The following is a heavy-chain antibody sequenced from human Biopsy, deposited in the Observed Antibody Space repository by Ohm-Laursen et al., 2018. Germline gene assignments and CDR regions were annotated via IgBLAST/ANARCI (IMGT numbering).Heavy chain of an antibody. Sequence: GASVKASCKASGGAFTNYAINWVRQAPGQGLEWMGWIMTLNGDTKYGQKFQDRVTMNTDASTSRVYMELTSLRSDDTAVYYCARGEVTFGELIVSLDSWGQGTLVTVSS. J-gene: IGHJ4*02. CDR2: IMTLNGDT. D-gene: IGHD3-16*02. CDR1: GGAFTNYA. CDR3: ARGEVTFGELIVSLDS. V-gene: IGHV1-18*01.